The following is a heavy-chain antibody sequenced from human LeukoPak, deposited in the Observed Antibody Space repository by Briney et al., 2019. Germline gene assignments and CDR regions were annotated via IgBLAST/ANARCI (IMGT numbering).Heavy chain of an antibody. CDR1: GGSISSGSYY. CDR3: ARSNDFWSGYYTGKDY. D-gene: IGHD3-3*01. CDR2: IYTSGST. V-gene: IGHV4-61*02. J-gene: IGHJ4*02. Sequence: SETLSLTCTVSGGSISSGSYYWSWIRQPAGKGLEWIGRIYTSGSTNYNPSLKSRVTVSVDTSKNQFSLKLSSVTAADTAVYYCARSNDFWSGYYTGKDYWGQGTLVTVSS.